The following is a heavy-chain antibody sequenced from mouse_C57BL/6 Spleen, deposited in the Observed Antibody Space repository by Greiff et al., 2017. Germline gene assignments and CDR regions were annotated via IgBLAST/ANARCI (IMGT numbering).Heavy chain of an antibody. D-gene: IGHD1-1*01. CDR3: ARYYGSSLRFAY. CDR1: GYTFTSYW. J-gene: IGHJ3*01. CDR2: IYPGSGST. Sequence: QVQLQQSGPELVKPGASVKLSCKASGYTFTSYWITWVKQRPGQGLEWIGDIYPGSGSTNYNEKFKSKATLTVDTSSSTAYMQLSSLTSEDSAVYYCARYYGSSLRFAYWGQGTLVTVSA. V-gene: IGHV1-55*01.